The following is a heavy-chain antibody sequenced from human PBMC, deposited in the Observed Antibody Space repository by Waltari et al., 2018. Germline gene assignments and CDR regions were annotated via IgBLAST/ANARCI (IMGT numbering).Heavy chain of an antibody. V-gene: IGHV3-7*01. D-gene: IGHD1-26*01. CDR2: IKQDGSEK. CDR1: GFTFSIYW. CDR3: ARELLRGIDY. J-gene: IGHJ4*02. Sequence: EVQLVESGGGLVQPGGSLRLSCAASGFTFSIYWMSWVRQAPGKGLEWVANIKQDGSEKYYVDSVKGRFTISRDNAKNSLYLQMNSLRAEDTAVYYCARELLRGIDYWGQGTLVTVSS.